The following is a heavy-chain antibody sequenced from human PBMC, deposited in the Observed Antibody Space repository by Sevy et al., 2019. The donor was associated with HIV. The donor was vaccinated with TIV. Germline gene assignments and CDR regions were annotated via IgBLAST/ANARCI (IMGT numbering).Heavy chain of an antibody. V-gene: IGHV3-23*01. CDR1: GFTFSTYA. J-gene: IGHJ4*02. CDR2: IGGSAGST. CDR3: ATTQGAYYDPFYLDY. Sequence: GGSLRLSCAPSGFTFSTYAMSWVRQAPGKGLEWVSTIGGSAGSTYYAVSVKGRFGNSGDNSKNTLYLQMDSLRAEDTAVYYCATTQGAYYDPFYLDYWGLGTLVTGSS. D-gene: IGHD3-22*01.